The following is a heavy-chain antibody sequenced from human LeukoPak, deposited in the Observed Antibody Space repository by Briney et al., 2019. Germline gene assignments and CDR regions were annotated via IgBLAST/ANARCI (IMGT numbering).Heavy chain of an antibody. D-gene: IGHD3-22*01. CDR3: AKYYYDGDTYSFDY. Sequence: GGSLRLSCAAPGFTFTNYAMSWVRQAPGKGLEWVSSINGDGGSTYYADSVKGRFTISRDNSKNTLYLQMNSLRAEDTAVYYCAKYYYDGDTYSFDYWGQGTLVTVSS. J-gene: IGHJ4*02. CDR1: GFTFTNYA. V-gene: IGHV3-23*01. CDR2: INGDGGST.